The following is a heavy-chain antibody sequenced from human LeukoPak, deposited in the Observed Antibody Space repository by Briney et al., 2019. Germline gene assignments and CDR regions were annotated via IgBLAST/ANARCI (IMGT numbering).Heavy chain of an antibody. V-gene: IGHV1-69*04. CDR2: IIPILAIP. CDR1: GGTFSSYA. CDR3: ARSNPQYIGSYLY. Sequence: ASVKVSCKASGGTFSSYAISWVRQAPGQGLEWMGRIIPILAIPNYAQKFQGRVTITADKSTSTAYMELSSLRSEDTAVYYCARSNPQYIGSYLYWGQGTLVTVSS. J-gene: IGHJ4*02. D-gene: IGHD1-26*01.